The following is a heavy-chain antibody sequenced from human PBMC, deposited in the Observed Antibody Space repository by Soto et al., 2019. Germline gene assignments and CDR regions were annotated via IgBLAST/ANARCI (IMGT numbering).Heavy chain of an antibody. D-gene: IGHD3-3*01. CDR1: GFSLSTSGVG. V-gene: IGHV2-5*02. CDR3: AHRPYDFWSGYRKAAENYFDY. J-gene: IGHJ4*02. CDR2: IYWDDDK. Sequence: ASGPTLVNPTQTLALTCTFSGFSLSTSGVGVGWIRQPPGKALEWLALIYWDDDKRYSPSLKSRLTITKDTSKNQVVLTMTNMDPVDTATYYCAHRPYDFWSGYRKAAENYFDYWGQGTLVTVSS.